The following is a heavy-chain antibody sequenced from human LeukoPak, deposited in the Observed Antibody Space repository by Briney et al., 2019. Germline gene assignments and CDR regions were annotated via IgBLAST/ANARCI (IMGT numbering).Heavy chain of an antibody. CDR3: ARDHAGGYDFSNWFDH. CDR1: GYTFTCYY. CDR2: IIPILGTA. Sequence: ASVKVACKASGYTFTCYYMHWVRQAPGQGLEWRGRIIPILGTANYAQKFQGRVTITADKSTSTAYMELSSLRSEDTAVYYCARDHAGGYDFSNWFDHWGQGTLVTVSS. D-gene: IGHD3-3*01. J-gene: IGHJ5*02. V-gene: IGHV1-69*08.